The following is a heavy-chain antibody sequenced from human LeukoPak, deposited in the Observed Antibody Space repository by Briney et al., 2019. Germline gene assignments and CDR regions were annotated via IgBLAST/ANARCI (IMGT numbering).Heavy chain of an antibody. J-gene: IGHJ5*02. Sequence: SETLSLTCTVSNGSISSYYWSWIRQPPGKGLEWIGYIYYSGSTNYNPSLKSRVTISVDTSKNQFSLKLSSVTAADTAVYYCARVHLYCGGDCIVSHFDPWGQGTLVTVSS. V-gene: IGHV4-59*08. CDR1: NGSISSYY. CDR2: IYYSGST. D-gene: IGHD2-21*02. CDR3: ARVHLYCGGDCIVSHFDP.